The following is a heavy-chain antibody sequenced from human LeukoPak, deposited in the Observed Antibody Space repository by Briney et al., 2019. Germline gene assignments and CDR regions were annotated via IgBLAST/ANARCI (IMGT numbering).Heavy chain of an antibody. CDR3: ARGGWFGELLFGYFDY. CDR2: INPNSGGT. CDR1: GYTFTGYY. Sequence: ASVKVSCKASGYTFTGYYMHWVRQAPGQGLEWMGRINPNSGGTNYAQKFQGRVTMNRDTAISTAYMELSRLRSDDTAVYYCARGGWFGELLFGYFDYWGQGTLVTVSS. J-gene: IGHJ4*02. V-gene: IGHV1-2*06. D-gene: IGHD3-10*01.